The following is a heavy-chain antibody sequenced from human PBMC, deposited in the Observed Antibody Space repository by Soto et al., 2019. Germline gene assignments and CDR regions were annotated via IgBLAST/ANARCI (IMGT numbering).Heavy chain of an antibody. V-gene: IGHV5-10-1*01. Sequence: GESLKISCKVSGYSFTSYWISGVRQMPGKGLEWMGRIDPSDSYTNYSPSFQGHVTISADKSISTAYLQWSSLKASDTAMYYCARHPITIFGVVLPDYWGQGTLVTVSS. CDR1: GYSFTSYW. CDR3: ARHPITIFGVVLPDY. J-gene: IGHJ4*02. D-gene: IGHD3-3*01. CDR2: IDPSDSYT.